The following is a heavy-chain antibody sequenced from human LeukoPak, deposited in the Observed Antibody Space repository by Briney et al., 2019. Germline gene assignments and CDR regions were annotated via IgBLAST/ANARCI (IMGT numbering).Heavy chain of an antibody. D-gene: IGHD2-15*01. V-gene: IGHV1-69*13. CDR2: IIPIFGTA. CDR3: ARGLVVVVAATRSYYYYYIDV. Sequence: ASVKVSCKASGGTFSSYAISWVRQAPGQGLEWMGGIIPIFGTANYAQKFQGRVTITADESTSTAYMELSSLRSEDTAVYYCARGLVVVVAATRSYYYYYIDVWGKGTTVTISS. CDR1: GGTFSSYA. J-gene: IGHJ6*03.